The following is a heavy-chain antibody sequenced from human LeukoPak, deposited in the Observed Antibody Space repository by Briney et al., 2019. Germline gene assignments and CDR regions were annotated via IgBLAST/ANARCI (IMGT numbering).Heavy chain of an antibody. Sequence: GASVKVSCKASGGTFSSYAISWVRQAPGQGLEWMGGIIPILGTANYAQKFQGRVTITTDESTSTAYMELSSLRSEDMAVYYCARGVWAGYYFDYWGQGTLVTVAS. D-gene: IGHD3/OR15-3a*01. CDR1: GGTFSSYA. J-gene: IGHJ4*02. V-gene: IGHV1-69*05. CDR2: IIPILGTA. CDR3: ARGVWAGYYFDY.